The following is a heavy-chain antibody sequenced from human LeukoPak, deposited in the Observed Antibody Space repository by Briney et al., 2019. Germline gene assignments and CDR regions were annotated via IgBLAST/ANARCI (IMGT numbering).Heavy chain of an antibody. CDR1: GFTFSSYG. D-gene: IGHD5-18*01. J-gene: IGHJ6*04. CDR3: AKGGLPDTAMVTNPANYYYYYGMDV. CDR2: ISYDGSNK. V-gene: IGHV3-30*18. Sequence: PGRSLRLSCAASGFTFSSYGMHWVRQAPGKGLEWVAVISYDGSNKYYADSVKGRFTISRDNPKNTLYLQMNSLRAEDTAVYYCAKGGLPDTAMVTNPANYYYYYGMDVWAKGTTVTVSS.